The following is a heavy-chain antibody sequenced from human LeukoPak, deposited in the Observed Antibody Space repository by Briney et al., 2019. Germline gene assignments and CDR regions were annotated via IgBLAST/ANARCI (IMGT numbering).Heavy chain of an antibody. V-gene: IGHV3-23*01. J-gene: IGHJ4*02. Sequence: GGSLRLSCAASGFTFSSYGMPWVRQAPGKGLEWVSAISGSGGSTYYADSVKGRFTISRDNSKNTLYLQMNSLRAEDTAVYYCAKDNVRGLDYWGQGTLVTVSS. CDR1: GFTFSSYG. CDR3: AKDNVRGLDY. CDR2: ISGSGGST.